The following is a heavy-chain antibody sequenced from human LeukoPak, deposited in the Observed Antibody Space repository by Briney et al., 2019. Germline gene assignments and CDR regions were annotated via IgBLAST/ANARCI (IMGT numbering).Heavy chain of an antibody. D-gene: IGHD2-15*01. Sequence: GGSLRLSCAASGFTFSSYAMSWVRQAPGKGLEWVSTISGSGDTTYSADSVKGRFTISRDNSKNTLYLQMSSLRAEDTAVYYCARDNSVDIGPFDYWGQGTLVTVSS. V-gene: IGHV3-23*01. CDR1: GFTFSSYA. CDR2: ISGSGDTT. CDR3: ARDNSVDIGPFDY. J-gene: IGHJ4*02.